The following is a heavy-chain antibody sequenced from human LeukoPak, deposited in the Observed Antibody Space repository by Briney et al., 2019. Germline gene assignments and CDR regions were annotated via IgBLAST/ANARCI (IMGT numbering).Heavy chain of an antibody. CDR3: ARGLRYSYGSTSPGALGY. CDR2: ISAYNGNT. V-gene: IGHV1-18*01. J-gene: IGHJ4*02. Sequence: ASVKVSCKASGYTFTSYGISWVRQAPGQGLEWMGWISAYNGNTNYAQKLQGRVTMTTDTSTSTAYMELRSLRSDDTAVYYCARGLRYSYGSTSPGALGYWGQGTLVTVSS. CDR1: GYTFTSYG. D-gene: IGHD5-18*01.